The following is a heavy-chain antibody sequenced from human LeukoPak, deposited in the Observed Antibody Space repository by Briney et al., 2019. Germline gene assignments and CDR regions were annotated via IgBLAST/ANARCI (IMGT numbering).Heavy chain of an antibody. CDR1: GYTFTSYY. V-gene: IGHV1-46*01. J-gene: IGHJ5*02. D-gene: IGHD2-2*01. CDR2: INPSGGST. CDR3: AREPDEYQLLSWSRFDP. Sequence: GASVKVSCKASGYTFTSYYMHWVRQAPGQGLEWMGIINPSGGSTSYAQKFQGRVTITTDESTSTAYMELSSLRSEDTAVYYCAREPDEYQLLSWSRFDPWGQGTLVTVSS.